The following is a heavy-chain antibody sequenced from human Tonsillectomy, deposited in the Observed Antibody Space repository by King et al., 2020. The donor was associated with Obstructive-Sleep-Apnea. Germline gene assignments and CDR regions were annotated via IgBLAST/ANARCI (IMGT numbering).Heavy chain of an antibody. CDR2: ININSGGT. D-gene: IGHD6-19*01. Sequence: HVQLVESGAEVKKPGASVKVSCKASGYTFTGYYMHWVRQAPGQGPEWMGWININSGGTNYAQKFQGRVTVTRDTSINTAYMELSVLRSDDTAVYYCAGGGAVASTFWPNWFDPWGQGTPVTVSS. V-gene: IGHV1-2*02. CDR3: AGGGAVASTFWPNWFDP. CDR1: GYTFTGYY. J-gene: IGHJ5*02.